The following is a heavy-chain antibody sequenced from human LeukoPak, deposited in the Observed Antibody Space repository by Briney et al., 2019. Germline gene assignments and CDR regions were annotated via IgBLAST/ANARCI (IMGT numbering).Heavy chain of an antibody. V-gene: IGHV1-24*01. D-gene: IGHD6-13*01. J-gene: IGHJ5*02. CDR3: XXXXXXSSSRNWFDP. Sequence: ASVKVSCKASGYTLTELSMHWVRQAPGKGLEWMGGFDPEDGETIYAQKFQGRVTMTEDTSTDTAYMELSSLRSEDTAVYYFXXXXXXSSSRNWFDPWGQGTLVTVSS. CDR1: GYTLTELS. CDR2: FDPEDGET.